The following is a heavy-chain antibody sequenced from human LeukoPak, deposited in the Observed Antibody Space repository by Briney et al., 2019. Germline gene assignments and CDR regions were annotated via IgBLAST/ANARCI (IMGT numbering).Heavy chain of an antibody. CDR1: GYTFTSYA. J-gene: IGHJ3*02. CDR2: INAGNGNT. D-gene: IGHD6-13*01. V-gene: IGHV1-3*03. Sequence: ASVKVSCKASGYTFTSYAMHWVRQAPGQRLEWMGWINAGNGNTKYSQEFQGRVTITRDTSAGTAYMELSSLRSEDMAVYYCARGRKQQLYAFDIWGQGTMVTVSS. CDR3: ARGRKQQLYAFDI.